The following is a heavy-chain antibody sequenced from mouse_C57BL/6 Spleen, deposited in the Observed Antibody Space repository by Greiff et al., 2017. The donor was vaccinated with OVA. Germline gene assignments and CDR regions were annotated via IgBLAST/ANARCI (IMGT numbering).Heavy chain of an antibody. V-gene: IGHV1-26*01. D-gene: IGHD4-1*01. J-gene: IGHJ2*01. CDR1: GYTFTDYY. Sequence: VQLQQSGPELVKPGASVKISCKASGYTFTDYYMNWVKQSHGKSLEWIGDINPNNGGTSYNQKFKGKATLTVDKSSSTAYMELRSLTSEDAAVYYCAREAPNWGCDYWGRGTTLTVSS. CDR2: INPNNGGT. CDR3: AREAPNWGCDY.